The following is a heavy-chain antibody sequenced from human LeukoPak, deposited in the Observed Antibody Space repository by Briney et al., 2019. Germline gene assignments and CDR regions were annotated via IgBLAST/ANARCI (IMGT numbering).Heavy chain of an antibody. CDR1: GYSISSGYY. J-gene: IGHJ4*02. V-gene: IGHV4-38-2*02. CDR3: ARGGIAAAGTLDY. Sequence: ASETLSLTCTVSGYSISSGYYWGWIRQPPGKGLEWIGSIYHSGSTYYNPSLKSRVTISVDTSKNQFSLKLSSVTAADTAMYYCARGGIAAAGTLDYWGQGTLVTVSS. D-gene: IGHD6-13*01. CDR2: IYHSGST.